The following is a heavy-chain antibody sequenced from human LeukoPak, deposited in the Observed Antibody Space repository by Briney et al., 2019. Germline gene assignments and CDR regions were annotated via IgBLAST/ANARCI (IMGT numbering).Heavy chain of an antibody. Sequence: GGSLRLSCAASGFTFSDYYMSWIRQAPGKGLEWVSYISSTGSAIYYADSVKGRFTISGDNVKNSLYLQLNSLRAEDTAVYYCARARDTTVTMGFDYWGQGTLVTVSS. D-gene: IGHD4-17*01. CDR2: ISSTGSAI. V-gene: IGHV3-11*04. J-gene: IGHJ4*02. CDR3: ARARDTTVTMGFDY. CDR1: GFTFSDYY.